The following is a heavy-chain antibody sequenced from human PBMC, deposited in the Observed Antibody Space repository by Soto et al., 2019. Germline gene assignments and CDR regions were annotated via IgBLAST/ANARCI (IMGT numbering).Heavy chain of an antibody. J-gene: IGHJ4*02. V-gene: IGHV3-30*18. Sequence: QVQLVESGGGVVQPGRSLRLSCAASGFTFSSYGIHWVRQAPGKGLEWVAVISYDGSNKNYADSVKGRFTISRDNSKNTLYLQMNRLRTEDTAVYYCANAPYHGVDDWGQGTLVTVSS. CDR3: ANAPYHGVDD. CDR2: ISYDGSNK. CDR1: GFTFSSYG. D-gene: IGHD4-17*01.